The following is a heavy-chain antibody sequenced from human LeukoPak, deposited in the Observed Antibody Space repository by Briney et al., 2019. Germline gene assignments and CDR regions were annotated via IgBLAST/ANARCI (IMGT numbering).Heavy chain of an antibody. V-gene: IGHV1-69*04. J-gene: IGHJ6*02. Sequence: RASVKVSCKTSGGTFSSYAISWVRQAPGQGLEWMGRIIPILGIANYAQKFQGRVTITADKSTSTAYMELSSLRSEDTAVYYCARAAVAEYYYYGMDVWGQGTTVTVSS. CDR2: IIPILGIA. CDR1: GGTFSSYA. CDR3: ARAAVAEYYYYGMDV. D-gene: IGHD6-19*01.